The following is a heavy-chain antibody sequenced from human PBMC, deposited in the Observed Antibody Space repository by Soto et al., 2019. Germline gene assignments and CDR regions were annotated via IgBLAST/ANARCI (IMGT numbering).Heavy chain of an antibody. V-gene: IGHV3-23*01. CDR2: ISGSGGST. J-gene: IGHJ4*02. CDR1: GFTFSSYA. CDR3: AKDKPPVWWLSQGRFDY. Sequence: PGGSLRLSCAASGFTFSSYAMSWVRQAPGKGLEWVSAISGSGGSTYYADSVKGRFTISRDNSKNTLYLQMNSLRAEDTAVYYCAKDKPPVWWLSQGRFDYWGQGTLVTVSS. D-gene: IGHD5-12*01.